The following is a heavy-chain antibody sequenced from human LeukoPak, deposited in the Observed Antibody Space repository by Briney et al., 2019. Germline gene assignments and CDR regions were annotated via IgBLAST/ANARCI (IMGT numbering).Heavy chain of an antibody. CDR1: GFTFSSHG. J-gene: IGHJ6*03. D-gene: IGHD3-10*01. Sequence: GGSLRLSCAASGFTFSSHGMNWVRQAPGKGLEWVSGISPSGGITYYTDSVKGRFTISRDNSKNTQSLQMNSLRAEDTAVYYCAKATGSTYYYGSGGPPAYYYYYMDVWGKGTTVTISS. CDR2: ISPSGGIT. CDR3: AKATGSTYYYGSGGPPAYYYYYMDV. V-gene: IGHV3-23*01.